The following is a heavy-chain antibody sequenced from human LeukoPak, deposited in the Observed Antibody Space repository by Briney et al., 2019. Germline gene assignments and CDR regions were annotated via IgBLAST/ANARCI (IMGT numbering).Heavy chain of an antibody. J-gene: IGHJ6*02. CDR2: INHSGST. D-gene: IGHD6-6*01. CDR1: GGSFSGYY. Sequence: SETLSLTCAVYGGSFSGYYWSWIRQPPGKGLEWIGEINHSGSTNYNPSLKSRVTISVDTSKNQFSLKLSSVTAADTAVYYCARGQGGVWPYYYYGMDVWGQGTTVTVSS. V-gene: IGHV4-34*01. CDR3: ARGQGGVWPYYYYGMDV.